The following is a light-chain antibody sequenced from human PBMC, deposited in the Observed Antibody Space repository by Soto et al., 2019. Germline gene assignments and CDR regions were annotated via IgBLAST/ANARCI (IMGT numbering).Light chain of an antibody. CDR1: SSDVGGYNY. CDR2: DVT. CDR3: SSYAGDNNLV. J-gene: IGLJ2*01. Sequence: QSALTQPASVSGSVGQSITISCTGTSSDVGGYNYVSWYQHHPGKAPKLLISDVTKRPSWVPDRFSGSKSGNTASLTISDLQAEDEADYYCSSYAGDNNLVFGGGTKVTVL. V-gene: IGLV2-11*01.